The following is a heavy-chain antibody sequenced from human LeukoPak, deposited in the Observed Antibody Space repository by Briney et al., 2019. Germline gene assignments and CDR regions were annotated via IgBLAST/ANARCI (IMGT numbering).Heavy chain of an antibody. Sequence: GRSLRLSCAASGFTFSSYGMHWVRQAPGKGLEWLAAISYDGKNIHYVDSVKGRFTISRDSSKSTVYLQMNSLRAEDTAVYYCARTYSRESGYDFVFHYWGQGTLVTVSS. J-gene: IGHJ4*02. V-gene: IGHV3-33*01. CDR2: ISYDGKNI. D-gene: IGHD5-12*01. CDR1: GFTFSSYG. CDR3: ARTYSRESGYDFVFHY.